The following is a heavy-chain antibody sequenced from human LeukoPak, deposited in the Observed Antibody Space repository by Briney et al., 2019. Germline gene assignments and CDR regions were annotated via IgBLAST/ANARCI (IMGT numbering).Heavy chain of an antibody. CDR2: IYHSGST. V-gene: IGHV4-30-2*02. D-gene: IGHD3-22*01. CDR1: GGSISSGGYY. J-gene: IGHJ3*02. CDR3: ARLKASMIVVARWTFDI. Sequence: PSETLSLTCTVSGGSISSGGYYWSWIRQPPGKGLEWIGYIYHSGSTYYNPSLKSRVTISVDRSKNQFSLKLSSVTAADTAVYYCARLKASMIVVARWTFDIWGQGTMVTVSS.